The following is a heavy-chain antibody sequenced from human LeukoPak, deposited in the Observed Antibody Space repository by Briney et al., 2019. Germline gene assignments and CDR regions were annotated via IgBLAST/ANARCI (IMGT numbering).Heavy chain of an antibody. CDR2: IGAAGEM. Sequence: GGSLRLSCAASGFTFSSYDMHWVRQATGKGLEWVSTIGAAGEMFYPGSVKGRFTISRDDAKNSMYLQMNSLRAGDTAVYYCVRRLRGWSSGFDDWGQGILVTVSS. CDR3: VRRLRGWSSGFDD. J-gene: IGHJ4*02. D-gene: IGHD6-19*01. CDR1: GFTFSSYD. V-gene: IGHV3-13*04.